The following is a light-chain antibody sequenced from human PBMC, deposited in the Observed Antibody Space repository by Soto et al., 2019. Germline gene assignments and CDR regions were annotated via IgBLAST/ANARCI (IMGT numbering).Light chain of an antibody. V-gene: IGKV1-8*01. Sequence: AIRMTQSPSSLSASTGDRVTITCRASQGISSYLAWYQQKPGKAPKLLIYAASTLRSGVPSRFSGSGSGTDFTLTISCLQSEDFATYYCQQYYSHLSITFGQGTRLEIK. J-gene: IGKJ5*01. CDR2: AAS. CDR1: QGISSY. CDR3: QQYYSHLSIT.